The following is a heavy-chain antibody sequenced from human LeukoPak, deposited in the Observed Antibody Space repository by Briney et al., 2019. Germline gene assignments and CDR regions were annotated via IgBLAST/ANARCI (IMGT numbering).Heavy chain of an antibody. D-gene: IGHD3-22*01. V-gene: IGHV4-39*07. Sequence: SETLSLTCTVSGGSISSSSYYWGWIRQPPGKGLEWIGSIYYSGSTYYNPSLKSRVTISVDTSKNQFSLKLSSVTAADTAVYYCAREEKGPQYYYDSSGYYFFDYWGQGTLVTVSS. CDR1: GGSISSSSYY. CDR2: IYYSGST. J-gene: IGHJ4*02. CDR3: AREEKGPQYYYDSSGYYFFDY.